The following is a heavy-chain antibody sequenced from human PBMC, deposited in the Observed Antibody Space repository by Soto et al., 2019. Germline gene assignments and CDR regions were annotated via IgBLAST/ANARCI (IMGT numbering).Heavy chain of an antibody. CDR3: ARRYKDGRRDCISTSCLFDP. CDR1: EYTINTYA. V-gene: IGHV3-30*04. CDR2: ISFDGSNK. D-gene: IGHD2-2*01. Sequence: ESGGGVVQPGRSLRLSCAASEYTINTYAMHWVRQSPGKGLEWVAVISFDGSNKNYADSVKGRFTISRDNSKNTLYLQMDSLRAEDTAVYYCARRYKDGRRDCISTSCLFDPWAREPWSPSPQ. J-gene: IGHJ5*02.